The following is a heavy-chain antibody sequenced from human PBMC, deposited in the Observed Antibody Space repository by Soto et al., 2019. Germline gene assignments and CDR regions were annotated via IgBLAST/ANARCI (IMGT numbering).Heavy chain of an antibody. V-gene: IGHV1-69*13. J-gene: IGHJ5*02. CDR1: GGTYSSYA. D-gene: IGHD2-2*02. Sequence: SVKVSWKASGGTYSSYAINWVRQAPGLGLEWMGGIIPIFGTANYAQKFQGRVTITADESTSTAYMELSSLRSEDTAVYYCASVLRCITTSCYKAGWFHAWGQVTLVNDSS. CDR2: IIPIFGTA. CDR3: ASVLRCITTSCYKAGWFHA.